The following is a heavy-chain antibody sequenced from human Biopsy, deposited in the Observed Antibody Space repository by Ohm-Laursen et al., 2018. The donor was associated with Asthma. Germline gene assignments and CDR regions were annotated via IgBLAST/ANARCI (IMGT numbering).Heavy chain of an antibody. Sequence: ASVKVSCKASGYTFINYAIHWVRQAPGQRLEWMGWINAGNGNTKYSQKFQGRVTITRDISASTAYMELSSLRSEDTAVYYCARGYSGSDRIVYYYSGMEVWGQGTTVTVSS. J-gene: IGHJ6*02. CDR3: ARGYSGSDRIVYYYSGMEV. D-gene: IGHD5-12*01. CDR1: GYTFINYA. V-gene: IGHV1-3*01. CDR2: INAGNGNT.